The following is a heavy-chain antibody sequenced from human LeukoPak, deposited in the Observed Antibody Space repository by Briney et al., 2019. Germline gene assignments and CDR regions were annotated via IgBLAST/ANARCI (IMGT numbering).Heavy chain of an antibody. D-gene: IGHD2/OR15-2a*01. CDR2: ISYDGSNK. CDR3: ARDKLYYFDY. V-gene: IGHV3-30*04. CDR1: GFTFSSYA. J-gene: IGHJ4*02. Sequence: GGSLRLSCAASGFTFSSYAMHWVRQAPGKGLEWVAVISYDGSNKYYADSVKGRFTISRDNSKNTLYLRMNSLRAEDTAVYYCARDKLYYFDYWGQGTLVTVSS.